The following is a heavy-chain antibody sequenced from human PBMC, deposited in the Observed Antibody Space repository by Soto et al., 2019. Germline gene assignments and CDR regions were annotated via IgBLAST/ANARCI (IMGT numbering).Heavy chain of an antibody. D-gene: IGHD4-17*01. CDR1: GFTFSSYG. V-gene: IGHV3-33*01. CDR2: IWYDGGNK. CDR3: ARGDSRTVAYGMDV. J-gene: IGHJ6*02. Sequence: QVQLVESGGGVVQPGRSLRLSCAASGFTFSSYGMHWVRLAPGKGLEWVAVIWYDGGNKYYADSVKGRFTISRDNSKNTLYLQMNSLRAEDTAVYYCARGDSRTVAYGMDVWGQGTTVTVSS.